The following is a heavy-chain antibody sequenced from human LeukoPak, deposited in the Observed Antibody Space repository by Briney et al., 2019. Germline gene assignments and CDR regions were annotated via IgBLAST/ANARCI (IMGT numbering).Heavy chain of an antibody. D-gene: IGHD3-10*01. CDR2: MNPNSGNT. Sequence: ASVKVSCKTSGYTFSSYEIDWVRQPPGQGLEWMGWMNPNSGNTAYAQNFQGRVTMTRDVSIRTAYMELSSLRSEDTAVYYCVRLFVQEPSGWFDPWGQGTLVTVS. CDR1: GYTFSSYE. J-gene: IGHJ5*02. CDR3: VRLFVQEPSGWFDP. V-gene: IGHV1-8*01.